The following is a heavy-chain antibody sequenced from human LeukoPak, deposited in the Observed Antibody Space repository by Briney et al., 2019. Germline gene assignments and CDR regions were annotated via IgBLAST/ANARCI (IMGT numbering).Heavy chain of an antibody. CDR2: ISAYNDNT. D-gene: IGHD3-10*02. CDR1: GYTFTSYG. CDR3: ARGVNYYDRYYFDY. V-gene: IGHV1-18*01. Sequence: ASVKVSCKASGYTFTSYGISWVRQAPGQGLEWMGWISAYNDNTNYAQKLQGRVTMTTDTSTSTAYMELRSLRSDDTAVYYCARGVNYYDRYYFDYWGQGTLVTVSS. J-gene: IGHJ4*02.